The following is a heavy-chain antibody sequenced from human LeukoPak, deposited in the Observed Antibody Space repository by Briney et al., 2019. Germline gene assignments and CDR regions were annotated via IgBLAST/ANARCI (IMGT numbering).Heavy chain of an antibody. CDR2: ISSSGSTI. CDR1: GFTFSDYY. V-gene: IGHV3-11*04. J-gene: IGHJ6*03. D-gene: IGHD4-17*01. Sequence: GGSLRLSCAASGFTFSDYYMSWIRQAPGKGLEWVSYISSSGSTIYYADSVKGRFTISRDNAKNSLYLQMNSLRAEDTAVYYCARNYGDYDPVIYYMDVWGKGTTVTVSS. CDR3: ARNYGDYDPVIYYMDV.